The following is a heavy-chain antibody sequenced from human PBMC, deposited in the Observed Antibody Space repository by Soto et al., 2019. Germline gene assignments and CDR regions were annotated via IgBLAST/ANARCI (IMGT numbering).Heavy chain of an antibody. D-gene: IGHD2-8*01. CDR3: ASEGYCSNGVCSKNYYYGMDV. V-gene: IGHV3-21*01. J-gene: IGHJ6*02. Sequence: GGSLRLSCAASGFTFSSYSMNWVRQAPGKGLEWVSSISSSSSYIYYADSVKGRFTISRDNAKNSLYLQMNSLRAEDTAVYYCASEGYCSNGVCSKNYYYGMDVWGQGTTVTVSS. CDR1: GFTFSSYS. CDR2: ISSSSSYI.